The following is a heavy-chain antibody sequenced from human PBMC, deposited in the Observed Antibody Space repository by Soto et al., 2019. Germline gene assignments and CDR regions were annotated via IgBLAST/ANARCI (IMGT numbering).Heavy chain of an antibody. CDR2: IWYDGSNK. V-gene: IGHV3-33*01. Sequence: GGSLRLSCAASGFTFSSYGMHWVRQAPGKGLEWVAVIWYDGSNKYYADSVKGRFTISRDNSKNTLYLQMNSLRAEDTAAYYCARDSSGGYYRHPDYWGQGTLVTVSS. CDR3: ARDSSGGYYRHPDY. CDR1: GFTFSSYG. D-gene: IGHD3-22*01. J-gene: IGHJ4*02.